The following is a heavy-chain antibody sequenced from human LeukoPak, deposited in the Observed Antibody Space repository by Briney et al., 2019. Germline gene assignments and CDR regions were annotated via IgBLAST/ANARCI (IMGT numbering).Heavy chain of an antibody. D-gene: IGHD2-2*02. CDR2: ISGSGGST. CDR3: AGYNCSSTTCYTGGFDY. J-gene: IGHJ4*02. CDR1: GFTFSSYS. V-gene: IGHV3-23*01. Sequence: QTGGSLRLSCAASGFTFSSYSMNWVRQAPGKGLEWVSAISGSGGSTYYADSVKGRFTISRDNSKNTLYLQMNSLRAEDTAVYYCAGYNCSSTTCYTGGFDYWGQGTLVTVSS.